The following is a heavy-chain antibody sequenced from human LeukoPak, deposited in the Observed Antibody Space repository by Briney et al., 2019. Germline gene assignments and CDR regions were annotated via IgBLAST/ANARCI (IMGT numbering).Heavy chain of an antibody. CDR1: GFTVSSNY. CDR2: IYSGGST. J-gene: IGHJ6*03. CDR3: ARETPVSALYYYYYYMDV. V-gene: IGHV3-66*01. D-gene: IGHD4-23*01. Sequence: GGSLRLSCAASGFTVSSNYMSWVRQAPGKGLEWVSVIYSGGSTYYADSVKGRFTISRDNAKNTLYLQMNSLRAEDTAVYYCARETPVSALYYYYYYMDVWGKGTTVTVSS.